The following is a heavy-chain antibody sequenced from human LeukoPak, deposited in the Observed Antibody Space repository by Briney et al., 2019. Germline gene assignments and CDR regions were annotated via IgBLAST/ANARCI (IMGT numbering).Heavy chain of an antibody. J-gene: IGHJ5*02. CDR2: IYYSGST. CDR1: GGSISSSSYY. Sequence: PSETLSLTCTVSGGSISSSSYYWGWIRQPPGKGLEWIGSIYYSGSTYYNPSLKSRVTISVDTSKNQFSLKLSSVTAADTPVYYCARPVGSPYCSSTSCYNWFDPWGQGTLVTVSS. V-gene: IGHV4-39*01. D-gene: IGHD2-2*01. CDR3: ARPVGSPYCSSTSCYNWFDP.